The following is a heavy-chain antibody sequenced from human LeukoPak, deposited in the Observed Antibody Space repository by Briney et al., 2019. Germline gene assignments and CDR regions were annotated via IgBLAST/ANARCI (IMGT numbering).Heavy chain of an antibody. V-gene: IGHV4-30-2*01. CDR3: GLAVADNNNWFDP. CDR2: IYHSGST. D-gene: IGHD6-19*01. Sequence: SETLSLACAVSGGSISSGGYSWSWIRQPPGKGLEWIGYIYHSGSTYYNPSLKSRVTISVDTSKNQFSLKLSSVTAADTAVYYCGLAVADNNNWFDPWGQGTLVTVSS. J-gene: IGHJ5*02. CDR1: GGSISSGGYS.